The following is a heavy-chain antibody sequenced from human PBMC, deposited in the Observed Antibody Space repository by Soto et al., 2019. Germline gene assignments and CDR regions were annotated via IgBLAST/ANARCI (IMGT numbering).Heavy chain of an antibody. CDR1: GFTFSDYY. D-gene: IGHD3-10*01. CDR3: ARVRRRFWELFPHLDV. J-gene: IGHJ6*04. V-gene: IGHV3-11*01. Sequence: QVQLVESGGGLVKPGGSLRLSCAASGFTFSDYYMSWIRQAPGKGLEWVSYISSSGSTIYYADSVKGRFTISRDNAKNSLYPQMNSLRAEDTAVYYCARVRRRFWELFPHLDVWGKGTTVTVSS. CDR2: ISSSGSTI.